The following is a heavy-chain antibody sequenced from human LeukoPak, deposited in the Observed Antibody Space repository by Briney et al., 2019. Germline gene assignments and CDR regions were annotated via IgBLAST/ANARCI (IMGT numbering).Heavy chain of an antibody. D-gene: IGHD5-18*01. CDR3: AREAGRPWIQLWPARRNYYYHMDV. Sequence: GASVKVSCKASGYTFTSYYMHWVRQAPGQGLEWMGIINPSGGSTSYAQKFQGRVTMTRDTSTSTVYMELSSLRSEDTAVYYCAREAGRPWIQLWPARRNYYYHMDVWGKGTTVTISS. CDR2: INPSGGST. J-gene: IGHJ6*03. V-gene: IGHV1-46*01. CDR1: GYTFTSYY.